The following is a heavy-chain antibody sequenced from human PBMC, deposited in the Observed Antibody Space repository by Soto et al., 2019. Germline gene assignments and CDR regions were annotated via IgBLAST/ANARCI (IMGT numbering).Heavy chain of an antibody. CDR3: ARDIVVVPAATSHYYYYYGMDV. Sequence: SETLSLTCTASGGSISSGGYYWSWIRQHLGKGLEWIGYIYYSGSTYYNPSLKSRVTISVDTSKNQFSLKLSSVTAADTAVYYCARDIVVVPAATSHYYYYYGMDVWGQGTKVTVSS. D-gene: IGHD2-2*01. CDR2: IYYSGST. V-gene: IGHV4-31*03. J-gene: IGHJ6*02. CDR1: GGSISSGGYY.